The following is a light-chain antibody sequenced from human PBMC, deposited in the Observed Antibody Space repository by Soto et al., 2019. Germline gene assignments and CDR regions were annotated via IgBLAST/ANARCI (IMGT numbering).Light chain of an antibody. Sequence: QSALTHPPSASGSPGQSVTISCTGTSSDVGGYNYVSWYQQHPVKAPKLMISEVSKRPSGVPDRFSGSKSGNTASLTVSGLQAEDEADYYRSSFAGNNNLVFGGGTKLTVL. CDR2: EVS. V-gene: IGLV2-8*01. CDR1: SSDVGGYNY. CDR3: SSFAGNNNLV. J-gene: IGLJ2*01.